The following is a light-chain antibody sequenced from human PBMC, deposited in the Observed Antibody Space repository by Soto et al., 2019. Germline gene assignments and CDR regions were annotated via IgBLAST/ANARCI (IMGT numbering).Light chain of an antibody. CDR3: HQYDNAPQT. CDR1: QTLRRSY. Sequence: EIVLMQSPGTLSLSPGERATLSCRASQTLRRSYIAWYQQKPGQAPRVLIYGASKRATGIPDRFSGSGSGTDFSLTISRLEPEDFAVYYCHQYDNAPQTYGQGTKVDIK. CDR2: GAS. J-gene: IGKJ2*01. V-gene: IGKV3-20*01.